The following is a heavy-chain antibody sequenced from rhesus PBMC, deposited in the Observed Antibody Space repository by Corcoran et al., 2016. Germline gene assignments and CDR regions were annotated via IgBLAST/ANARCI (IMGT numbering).Heavy chain of an antibody. V-gene: IGHV4-80*01. CDR1: GGSFTTYW. J-gene: IGHJ4*01. CDR2: VNGNTGYS. D-gene: IGHD6-25*01. CDR3: AKYGGGSWTPVFDY. Sequence: QLQLQESGPALVKPSETLSLTCAVSGGSFTTYWWTWIRQSPGKGLEWIGEVNGNTGYSNYNPSLKSRVTISKDASTNQFSLALSSVTAADTAVYYCAKYGGGSWTPVFDYWGQGVLVTVSS.